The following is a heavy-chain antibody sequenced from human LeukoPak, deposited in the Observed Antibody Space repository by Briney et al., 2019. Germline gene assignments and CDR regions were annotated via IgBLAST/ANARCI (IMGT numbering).Heavy chain of an antibody. J-gene: IGHJ4*02. D-gene: IGHD2-2*01. Sequence: PGGPLSFSCEAPGLPASSTSLSWFRKALGRGLEWVSGIGGGGSKYYADSVKGRFTISRDNSKNTLYLQMNSLRAEDTAVYYCAKNLVVAGPDYWGQGTLVTVTS. V-gene: IGHV3-53*01. CDR2: IGGGGSK. CDR3: AKNLVVAGPDY. CDR1: GLPASSTS.